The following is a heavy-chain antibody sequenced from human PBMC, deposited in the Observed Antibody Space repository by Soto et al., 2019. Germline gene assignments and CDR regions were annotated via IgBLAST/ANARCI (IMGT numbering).Heavy chain of an antibody. CDR2: ISGDGSSS. CDR1: GFTFSNYW. D-gene: IGHD3-10*02. Sequence: EVQLMESGGGLLQPGGSLGLSCTASGFTFSNYWMYWVRQGPGKGLVWVSRISGDGSSSNYEDSVKGRFTISRDNAKNTLYLYMNSLRAEETAVYYCVRGRNGCSGIDYWGQGSPVTVS. J-gene: IGHJ4*02. V-gene: IGHV3-74*01. CDR3: VRGRNGCSGIDY.